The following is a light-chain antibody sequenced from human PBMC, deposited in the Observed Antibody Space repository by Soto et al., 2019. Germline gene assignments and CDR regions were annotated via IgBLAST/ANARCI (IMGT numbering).Light chain of an antibody. V-gene: IGLV2-14*01. J-gene: IGLJ1*01. CDR3: SSYTTSYFYV. CDR2: GVK. Sequence: ALTQRASVSGSPGQSITISCTGSGRDIGAYNYVAWYQQHPGKAPKLIIYGVKNRPSGVSNRFSASKSAFTASLTISGLQAEDEADYYCSSYTTSYFYVFGPGTKVTVL. CDR1: GRDIGAYNY.